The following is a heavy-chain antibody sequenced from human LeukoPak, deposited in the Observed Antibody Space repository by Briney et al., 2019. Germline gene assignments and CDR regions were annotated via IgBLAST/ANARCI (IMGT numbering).Heavy chain of an antibody. Sequence: GGSLRLSCAASGFTFSSYAMHWVRQAPGKGLEYVSGISTNGGSTYYADSVKGRFTISRDNAKTSLYLQMNTLRAEDTAVYYCARHLSGVTGYTYGRGIDYWGQGTLVTVSS. CDR3: ARHLSGVTGYTYGRGIDY. V-gene: IGHV3-64*02. CDR2: ISTNGGST. J-gene: IGHJ4*02. D-gene: IGHD5-18*01. CDR1: GFTFSSYA.